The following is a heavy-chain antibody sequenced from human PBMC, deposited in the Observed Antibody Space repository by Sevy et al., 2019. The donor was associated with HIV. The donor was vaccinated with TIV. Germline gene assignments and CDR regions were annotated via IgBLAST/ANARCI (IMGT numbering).Heavy chain of an antibody. CDR3: ASDAREGSGSFHDGFDM. V-gene: IGHV3-21*01. D-gene: IGHD3-3*01. Sequence: GGSLRLSCAASGFTFSGYSMNWVRQAPGKGLEWVSSISSRSNYIYYADSVKGRFTISRDNAKNSLYLQMNSLRAEDTAIYSCASDAREGSGSFHDGFDMWGQGTMVTVSS. CDR2: ISSRSNYI. J-gene: IGHJ3*02. CDR1: GFTFSGYS.